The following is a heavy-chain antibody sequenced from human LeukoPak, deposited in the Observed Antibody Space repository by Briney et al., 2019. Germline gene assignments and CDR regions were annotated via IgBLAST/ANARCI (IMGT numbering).Heavy chain of an antibody. CDR3: ARDRGGGYDSYYYYGMDV. CDR1: GFTFSSYW. J-gene: IGHJ6*04. CDR2: INSDGGSI. Sequence: GGSLRLCCAASGFTFSSYWMHWVRQATGKGLVWVSRINSDGGSISHADSVKGRFTISRDNAKNTLYMQMNSLRAEDTAVYYCARDRGGGYDSYYYYGMDVWGKGTTVTVSS. V-gene: IGHV3-74*01. D-gene: IGHD5-12*01.